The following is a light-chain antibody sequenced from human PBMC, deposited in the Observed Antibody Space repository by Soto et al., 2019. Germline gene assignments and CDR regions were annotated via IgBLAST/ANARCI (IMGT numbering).Light chain of an antibody. Sequence: AIHLSQSPSSLSASVGDRVTITCRASQGISSALAWCQQKPGKPPQLLLYDATSLESGVPSRFSGSGSATDFTLTISSLQPEDYAPYYWQQFNSYPITFSHWTRLEIK. CDR1: QGISSA. CDR3: QQFNSYPIT. V-gene: IGKV1-13*02. J-gene: IGKJ5*01. CDR2: DAT.